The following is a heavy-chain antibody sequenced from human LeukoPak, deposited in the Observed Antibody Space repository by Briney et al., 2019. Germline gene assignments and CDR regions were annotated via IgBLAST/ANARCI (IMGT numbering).Heavy chain of an antibody. CDR3: AKTLGGNYYHPLDY. Sequence: GGSLRLSCAASGFTFSSYAMSWVRQAPGKGLEWVSAISGSGGSTYYADSVKGRFTISRDNSKNTLYLQMNSLRAEDTAVYYCAKTLGGNYYHPLDYWGQGTLVTVSS. D-gene: IGHD4-11*01. J-gene: IGHJ4*02. CDR1: GFTFSSYA. CDR2: ISGSGGST. V-gene: IGHV3-23*01.